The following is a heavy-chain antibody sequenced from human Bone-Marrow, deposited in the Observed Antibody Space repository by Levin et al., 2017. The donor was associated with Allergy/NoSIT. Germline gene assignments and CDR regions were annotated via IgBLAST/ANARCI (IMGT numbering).Heavy chain of an antibody. CDR3: AREWPRGMSSLGGAEFDY. V-gene: IGHV3-33*01. CDR2: IWYDGSKI. D-gene: IGHD1-26*01. CDR1: GFSFSNYG. Sequence: PGGSLRLSCEASGFSFSNYGMHWVRQAPGKGLEWVSLIWYDGSKILYADSLKGRVTVSRDNSKNTLYLQMNSLRAEDTGVYYCAREWPRGMSSLGGAEFDYWGQGTLVTVSS. J-gene: IGHJ4*02.